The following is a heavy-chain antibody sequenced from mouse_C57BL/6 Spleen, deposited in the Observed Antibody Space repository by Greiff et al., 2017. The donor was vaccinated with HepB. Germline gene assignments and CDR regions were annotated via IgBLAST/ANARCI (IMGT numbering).Heavy chain of an antibody. CDR2: IDPSDSET. D-gene: IGHD1-1*01. J-gene: IGHJ4*01. Sequence: VQLQQPGAELVRPGSSVKLSCKASGYTFTSYWLHWVKQRPIQGLEWIGNIDPSDSETHYNQKFKDKATLTVDKSSSTACMQLSSLTSEDYAVDYCARDRVYYDYAMDYWGQGTSVTVSS. CDR1: GYTFTSYW. CDR3: ARDRVYYDYAMDY. V-gene: IGHV1-52*01.